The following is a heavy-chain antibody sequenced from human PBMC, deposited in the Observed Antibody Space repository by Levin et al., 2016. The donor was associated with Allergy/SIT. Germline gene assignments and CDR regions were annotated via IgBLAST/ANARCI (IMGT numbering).Heavy chain of an antibody. V-gene: IGHV4-39*01. D-gene: IGHD5-18*01. CDR3: ARHGGRGSRYGDLDY. Sequence: SETLSLTCTVSGGSISISTHYWAWIRQPPGKGLQWIGSIFYTGNSYYNPSLESRVSMSVDTSKNQFSLKVNSVMATDTAVYYCARHGGRGSRYGDLDYWGQGSLVTVDS. CDR2: IFYTGNS. CDR1: GGSISISTHY. J-gene: IGHJ4*02.